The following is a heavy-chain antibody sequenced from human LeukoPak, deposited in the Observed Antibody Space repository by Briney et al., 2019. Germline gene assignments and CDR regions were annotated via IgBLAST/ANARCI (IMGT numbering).Heavy chain of an antibody. V-gene: IGHV4-61*02. CDR3: ARVATGSGSYDY. D-gene: IGHD1-26*01. J-gene: IGHJ4*02. CDR2: IYTSGST. CDR1: GASITGGSYY. Sequence: KPSQTLSLTCTVSGASITGGSYYWTWIRQPAGKGLEWIGRIYTSGSTNYNPSLKSRVTMSVDTSKDQFSLKLSSVTAADTAVYYCARVATGSGSYDYWGQGTLVTVSS.